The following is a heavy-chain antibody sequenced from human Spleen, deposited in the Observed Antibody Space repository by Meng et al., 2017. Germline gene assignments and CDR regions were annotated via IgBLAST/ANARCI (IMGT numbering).Heavy chain of an antibody. CDR2: VYYNGHT. CDR1: GASVSSGSNY. V-gene: IGHV4-61*01. Sequence: QWRRQESGPGLVRPSETLSLTCSVSGASVSSGSNYWTWIRQPPGKGLEWIGYVYYNGHTSYKPSLKSRVTISMDTSKRQFSLKLTSVTAADAAVYYCARGGGGGYTYGLAYWGQGILVTVSS. CDR3: ARGGGGGYTYGLAY. J-gene: IGHJ4*02. D-gene: IGHD5-18*01.